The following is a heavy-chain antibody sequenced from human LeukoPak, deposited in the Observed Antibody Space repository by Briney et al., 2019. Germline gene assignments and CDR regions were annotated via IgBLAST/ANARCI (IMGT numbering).Heavy chain of an antibody. CDR2: VYYSGST. D-gene: IGHD4-17*01. V-gene: IGHV4-59*01. CDR1: GGSISSYY. J-gene: IGHJ3*02. CDR3: ARGTAQTVNTYAFDM. Sequence: ASETLSLTCTVSGGSISSYYWSWIRQPPGKGLAWIGYVYYSGSTYYNPSLKSRVIISVDTSKNQFFLNLISVTAADTAVYYCARGTAQTVNTYAFDMWGQGTMVTVSS.